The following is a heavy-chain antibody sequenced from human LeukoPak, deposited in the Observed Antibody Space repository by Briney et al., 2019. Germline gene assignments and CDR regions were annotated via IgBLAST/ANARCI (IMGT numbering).Heavy chain of an antibody. Sequence: GRSLRLSCAASGFTFRSYAMHWVRQAPGKGLEWVAVISYNGSNKYYADSVKGRFTISRDNSKNTLYLQMNSLRAEDTAVYYCAGLRANSYGYSFDYWGQGTLVTVSS. J-gene: IGHJ4*02. CDR3: AGLRANSYGYSFDY. CDR2: ISYNGSNK. V-gene: IGHV3-30*04. D-gene: IGHD5-18*01. CDR1: GFTFRSYA.